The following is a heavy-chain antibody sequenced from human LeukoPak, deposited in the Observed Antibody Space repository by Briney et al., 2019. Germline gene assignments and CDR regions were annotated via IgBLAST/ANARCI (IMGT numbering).Heavy chain of an antibody. V-gene: IGHV1-8*03. D-gene: IGHD6-13*01. CDR2: MNPNSGNT. J-gene: IGHJ4*02. CDR1: GYTFTSYD. CDR3: ARHGIAAAAIDY. Sequence: GASVKVSCKASGYTFTSYDINWVRQATGQGLEWMGWMNPNSGNTGYAQKFQGRVTITRNTSISTAYLQWSSLKASDTAMYYCARHGIAAAAIDYWGQGTLVTVSS.